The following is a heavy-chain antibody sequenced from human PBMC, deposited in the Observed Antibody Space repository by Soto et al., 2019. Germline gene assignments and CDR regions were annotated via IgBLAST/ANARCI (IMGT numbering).Heavy chain of an antibody. V-gene: IGHV4-34*01. CDR1: GGSFSGYY. D-gene: IGHD3-10*01. Sequence: SETLSLTCAVYGGSFSGYYWSWIRQPPGKGLEWIGHTYHSGSTNYNPSLKSRVTISVDTSKNQFSLKLSSVTAADTAVYYCARGYGRNFAFWGQGTLVTVSS. J-gene: IGHJ4*02. CDR3: ARGYGRNFAF. CDR2: TYHSGST.